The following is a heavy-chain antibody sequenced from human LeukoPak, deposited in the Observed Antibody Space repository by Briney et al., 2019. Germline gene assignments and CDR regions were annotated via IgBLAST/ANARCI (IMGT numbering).Heavy chain of an antibody. CDR1: GFTFSNYW. Sequence: GGSLRLSCAASGFTFSNYWMSWFSQAPGKGLEWVANIKEDGSEKHYVDSVKGRFTISRDNAKNSLYLQMNSLRVEDTAVYYCARTILGYLGQGALVTVSS. CDR3: ARTILGY. D-gene: IGHD3-10*01. CDR2: IKEDGSEK. J-gene: IGHJ4*02. V-gene: IGHV3-7*03.